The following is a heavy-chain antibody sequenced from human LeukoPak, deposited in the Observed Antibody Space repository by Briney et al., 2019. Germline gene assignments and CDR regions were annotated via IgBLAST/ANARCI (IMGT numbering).Heavy chain of an antibody. Sequence: GGSLRLSCVASGFTLSNYAMTWVRQAPGKGLEWVSGIGGSDGSTYYADSVKGRFTISRDDSRTTLFLQMNSLRAEDTAVYYCAKTTTISCYVPLDFWGQGTLVTVSS. CDR3: AKTTTISCYVPLDF. J-gene: IGHJ4*02. CDR1: GFTLSNYA. CDR2: IGGSDGST. V-gene: IGHV3-23*01. D-gene: IGHD2-15*01.